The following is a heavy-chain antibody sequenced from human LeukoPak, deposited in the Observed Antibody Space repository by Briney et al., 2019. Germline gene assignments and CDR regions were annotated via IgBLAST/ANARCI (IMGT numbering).Heavy chain of an antibody. D-gene: IGHD3-10*01. CDR2: ISSSGGST. J-gene: IGHJ4*02. CDR1: GFTLSSYA. Sequence: GGSLRLSCAASGFTLSSYAMSWVRQAPGKGLEWVSAISSSGGSTYYTDSVKGRFTISRDNSKNTLFLQMDSLRVEDTAVYYCAKDLYGSVTYYADYWGQGTLVTVSS. V-gene: IGHV3-23*01. CDR3: AKDLYGSVTYYADY.